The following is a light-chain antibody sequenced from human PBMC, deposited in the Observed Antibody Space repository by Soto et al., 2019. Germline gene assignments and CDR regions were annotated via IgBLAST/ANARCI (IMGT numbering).Light chain of an antibody. CDR2: DAS. CDR3: QQRTDWPPAVT. J-gene: IGKJ5*01. CDR1: QSVSIY. Sequence: IVLTQSPATLSLSPGERATLSCRASQSVSIYLAWYQHKPGQAPRLLIYDASNRATGIPARFSGSGSGTDFTLTISSLEPEDFVVYYCQQRTDWPPAVTFGQGTRLEIK. V-gene: IGKV3-11*01.